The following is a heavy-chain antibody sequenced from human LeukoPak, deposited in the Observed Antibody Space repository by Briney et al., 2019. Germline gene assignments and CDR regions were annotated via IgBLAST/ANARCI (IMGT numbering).Heavy chain of an antibody. J-gene: IGHJ3*02. CDR3: ARVTGLTIFGVVTDDAFDI. V-gene: IGHV1-2*02. Sequence: ASVKVSCKASGYTFTGYYMHWVRQAPGQGLEWMGWINPNSGGTNYAQKFQGRVTMTRDTSISTAYMELSRLRSDDTAVYYCARVTGLTIFGVVTDDAFDIWGQGTMVTVSS. CDR1: GYTFTGYY. CDR2: INPNSGGT. D-gene: IGHD3-3*01.